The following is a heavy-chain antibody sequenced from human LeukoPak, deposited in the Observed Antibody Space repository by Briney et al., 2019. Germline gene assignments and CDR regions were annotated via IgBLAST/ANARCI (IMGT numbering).Heavy chain of an antibody. Sequence: PGGSLRLSCAASGFTVSSNYMSWVRQAPGKGLEWVSVIYSGGSTYYADSVKGRFTISRDNSKDTLYLQMNSLRAEDTAVYYCARGLEGGDYTGGYYFDYWGQGTLVTVSS. CDR3: ARGLEGGDYTGGYYFDY. V-gene: IGHV3-53*01. CDR2: IYSGGST. D-gene: IGHD4-17*01. J-gene: IGHJ4*02. CDR1: GFTVSSNY.